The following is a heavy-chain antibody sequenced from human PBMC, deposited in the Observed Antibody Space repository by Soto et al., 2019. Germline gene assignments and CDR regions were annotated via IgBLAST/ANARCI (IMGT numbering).Heavy chain of an antibody. D-gene: IGHD3-10*01. J-gene: IGHJ5*02. CDR2: ISGSGGST. CDR1: GFTFSSYA. CDR3: AKHEGWFGELFPWFDP. V-gene: IGHV3-23*01. Sequence: GGSLRLSCAASGFTFSSYAMSWVRQAPGKGLEWVSAISGSGGSTYYADSVKGRFTISRDNSKNTLYLQMNSLRAEDTAVYYCAKHEGWFGELFPWFDPWGQGTLVTVSS.